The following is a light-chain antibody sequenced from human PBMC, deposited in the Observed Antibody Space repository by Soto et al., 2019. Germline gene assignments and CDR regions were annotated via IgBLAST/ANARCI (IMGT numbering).Light chain of an antibody. Sequence: QSVLTQPPSASGTPGQRVTISCSGNTSNIGRSTVSWYQQFPGAAPKLLIYGNTQRPLGVPVRFSGSKSDTSASLDISGLQSEDEADYYCATWNDGVFVFGIGTKVTVL. J-gene: IGLJ1*01. V-gene: IGLV1-44*01. CDR3: ATWNDGVFV. CDR1: TSNIGRST. CDR2: GNT.